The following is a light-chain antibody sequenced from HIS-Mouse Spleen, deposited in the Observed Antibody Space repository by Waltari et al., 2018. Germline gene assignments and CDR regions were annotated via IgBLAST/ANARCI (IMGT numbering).Light chain of an antibody. Sequence: QSALTQPRSVSGSPGQSVTISCTGTSSDVGGYNYVSWYQPPPAQAPNITIYVSRYQQHPGKAPKLMIYDVSTRPSGVPDRFSGSKSGNTASLTISGLQAEDEADYYCCSYAGSYFGGGTKLTVL. V-gene: IGLV2-11*01. J-gene: IGLJ2*01. CDR3: CSYAGSY. CDR1: SSDVGGYNY. CDR2: DVS.